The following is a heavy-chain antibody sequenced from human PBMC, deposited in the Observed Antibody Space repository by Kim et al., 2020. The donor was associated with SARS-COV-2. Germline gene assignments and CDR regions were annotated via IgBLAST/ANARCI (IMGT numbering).Heavy chain of an antibody. J-gene: IGHJ4*02. V-gene: IGHV3-11*01. CDR3: ARVQILVGRFLPFFDY. D-gene: IGHD3-3*01. Sequence: SVKGRFTISRGNTQNSLYLQMNSLRAEGAAVYYCARVQILVGRFLPFFDYWGQGTLVTVSP.